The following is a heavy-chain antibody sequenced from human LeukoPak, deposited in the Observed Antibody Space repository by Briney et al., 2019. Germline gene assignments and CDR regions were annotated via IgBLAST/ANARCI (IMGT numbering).Heavy chain of an antibody. V-gene: IGHV3-23*01. Sequence: GGSLRLSCAASGFTFSSYAMSWVRQAPGKGLEWVSAISGSGGSTYYADSVEGRFTISRDNSKNTLYLQMNSLRAEDTAVYYCAKDRPSGKYYDFWSGYDNWFDPWGQGTLVTVSS. CDR2: ISGSGGST. CDR1: GFTFSSYA. D-gene: IGHD3-3*01. CDR3: AKDRPSGKYYDFWSGYDNWFDP. J-gene: IGHJ5*02.